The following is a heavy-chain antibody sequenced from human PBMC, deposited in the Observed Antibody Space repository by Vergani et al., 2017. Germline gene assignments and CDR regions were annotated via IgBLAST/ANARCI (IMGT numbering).Heavy chain of an antibody. D-gene: IGHD5-12*01. Sequence: EVQLVESGGGLVQPGGSLRLSCAASGFTVSSNYMSWVRQAPGKGLEWVSVSYSGGSTYYADSVKGRFTISRDNSKNTLYLQMNSRRAEDTAVYYCARSGYDSLFPTYDRTSGYYYGMDVWGQGTTVTVSS. CDR2: SYSGGST. CDR1: GFTVSSNY. CDR3: ARSGYDSLFPTYDRTSGYYYGMDV. V-gene: IGHV3-66*01. J-gene: IGHJ6*02.